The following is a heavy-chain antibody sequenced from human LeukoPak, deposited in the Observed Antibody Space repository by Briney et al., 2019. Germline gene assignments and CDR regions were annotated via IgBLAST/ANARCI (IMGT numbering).Heavy chain of an antibody. CDR3: ASSHSSGWYYFDY. D-gene: IGHD6-19*01. V-gene: IGHV3-30-3*01. J-gene: IGHJ4*02. Sequence: GGSLRLSCAASGFTFSTYAMHWVRQAPGKGLEWVAVISYDGSNKYYADSVKGRFTISRDNSKNTLYLQMNSLRSEDTAVYYCASSHSSGWYYFDYWGQGTLVTVSS. CDR2: ISYDGSNK. CDR1: GFTFSTYA.